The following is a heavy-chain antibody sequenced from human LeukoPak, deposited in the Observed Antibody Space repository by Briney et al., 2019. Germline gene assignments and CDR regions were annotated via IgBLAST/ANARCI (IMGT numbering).Heavy chain of an antibody. CDR3: ASAPMQYSYGSDAFDI. CDR2: INHSGST. CDR1: GGSFSGYY. D-gene: IGHD5-18*01. Sequence: SETLSLTCAVYGGSFSGYYWSWIRQPPGKGLEWIGEINHSGSTNYNPSLKSRVTISVDTSKNQFSLKLSSVTAADTAVYYCASAPMQYSYGSDAFDIWGQGTMVTVSS. J-gene: IGHJ3*02. V-gene: IGHV4-34*09.